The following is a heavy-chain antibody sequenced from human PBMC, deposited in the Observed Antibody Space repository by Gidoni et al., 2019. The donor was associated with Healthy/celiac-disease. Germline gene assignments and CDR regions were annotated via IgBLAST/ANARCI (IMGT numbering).Heavy chain of an antibody. CDR1: GFTFDDYA. D-gene: IGHD1-7*01. Sequence: EVQLVESGGGLVQPGRSLRHSCAASGFTFDDYAMHWVRQAPGKGLEWVSGISWNSGSIGYADSVKGRFTISRDNAKNSLYLQMNSLRAEDTALYYCAKGTSYNWNYYFDYWGQGTLVTVSS. CDR3: AKGTSYNWNYYFDY. CDR2: ISWNSGSI. V-gene: IGHV3-9*01. J-gene: IGHJ4*02.